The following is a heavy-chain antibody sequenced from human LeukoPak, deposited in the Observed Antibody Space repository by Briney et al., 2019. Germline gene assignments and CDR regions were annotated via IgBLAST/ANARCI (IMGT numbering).Heavy chain of an antibody. V-gene: IGHV1-2*04. D-gene: IGHD2-2*01. CDR1: GYTFTGYY. CDR3: ARDNGYCSSTSCLNAFDI. Sequence: ASVKVSCKASGYTFTGYYMHWVRQAPGQGLEWMGWINPNSGGTNYAQKFQGWVTMTRDTSISTAYMELSRLRSDDTVVYYCARDNGYCSSTSCLNAFDIWGQGTMVTVSS. CDR2: INPNSGGT. J-gene: IGHJ3*02.